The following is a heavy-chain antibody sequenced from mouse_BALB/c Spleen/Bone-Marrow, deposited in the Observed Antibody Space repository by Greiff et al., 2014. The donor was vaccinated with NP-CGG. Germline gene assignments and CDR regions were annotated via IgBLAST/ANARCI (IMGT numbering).Heavy chain of an antibody. J-gene: IGHJ1*01. V-gene: IGHV14-3*02. CDR1: GFNIKDTY. CDR2: IDPANGNT. Sequence: EVQLQQSGAELVKPGASVKLSCTASGFNIKDTYMHWVKQRPEQGLEWIGRIDPANGNTRYDPKFQGKATITADTSSNTAYLQLSSLTSEDTAVYYCARYDYGWYFYVWGAGTTVTVSS. D-gene: IGHD1-1*01. CDR3: ARYDYGWYFYV.